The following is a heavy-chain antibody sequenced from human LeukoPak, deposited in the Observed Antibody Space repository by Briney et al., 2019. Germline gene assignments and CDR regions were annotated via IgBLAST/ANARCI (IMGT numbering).Heavy chain of an antibody. CDR2: INHSGST. CDR1: GGSFSGYY. Sequence: SETLSLTCAVYGGSFSGYYWSWIRQPPGKGLEWIGEINHSGSTNYNPSLKSRVTISVDTFKNQFSLKLSSVTAADTAVYYCARGRGIRGSAFDIWGQGTMVTVSS. V-gene: IGHV4-34*01. D-gene: IGHD3-10*01. CDR3: ARGRGIRGSAFDI. J-gene: IGHJ3*02.